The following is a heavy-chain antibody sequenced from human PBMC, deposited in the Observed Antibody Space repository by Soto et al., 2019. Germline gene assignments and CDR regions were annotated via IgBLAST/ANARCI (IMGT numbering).Heavy chain of an antibody. CDR2: IYYSGST. V-gene: IGHV4-39*01. CDR3: ARHNSAAATSSPSSYYGMDV. J-gene: IGHJ6*02. D-gene: IGHD6-13*01. CDR1: GGSISSSSYY. Sequence: TSETLSLTCTVSGGSISSSSYYWGWIRQPPGKGLEWIGSIYYSGSTYYNPSLKSRVTISVDTSKNQFSLKLSSVTAADTAVYYCARHNSAAATSSPSSYYGMDVWGQGTTVTAP.